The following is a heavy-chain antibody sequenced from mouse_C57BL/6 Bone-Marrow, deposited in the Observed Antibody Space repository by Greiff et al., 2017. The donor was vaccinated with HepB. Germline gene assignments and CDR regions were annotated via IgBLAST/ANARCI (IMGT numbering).Heavy chain of an antibody. D-gene: IGHD2-1*01. CDR2: INPNYGTT. V-gene: IGHV1-39*01. CDR3: ARSAGHIYFGFAY. J-gene: IGHJ3*01. CDR1: GYSFTDYN. Sequence: EVKLQESGPELVKPGASVKISCKASGYSFTDYNMNWVKQSNGKSLEWIGVINPNYGTTSYNQKFKGKATLTVDQSSSTAYMQLNSLTSEDSAVYYCARSAGHIYFGFAYWGQGTLVTVSA.